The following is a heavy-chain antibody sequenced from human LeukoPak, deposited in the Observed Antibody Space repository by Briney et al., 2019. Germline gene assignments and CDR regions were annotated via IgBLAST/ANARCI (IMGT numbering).Heavy chain of an antibody. J-gene: IGHJ4*02. Sequence: SETLSLTCTVSGGSISSYYWSWIRQPPGKGLEWIGYIYYSGSTSYNPSLKSRVTISVDTSKNQFSLKLSSVTAADTAVYYCAREDVDTAMVDYWGQGTLVTVSS. CDR1: GGSISSYY. D-gene: IGHD5-18*01. CDR3: AREDVDTAMVDY. V-gene: IGHV4-59*01. CDR2: IYYSGST.